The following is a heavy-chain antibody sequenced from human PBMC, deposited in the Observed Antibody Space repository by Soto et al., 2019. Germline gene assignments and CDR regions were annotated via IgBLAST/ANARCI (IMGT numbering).Heavy chain of an antibody. D-gene: IGHD2-15*01. CDR3: ARDIDG. J-gene: IGHJ4*02. CDR2: ISSRSSTI. V-gene: IGHV3-48*01. Sequence: EVQVVESGGGLVQPGGSLRLSCAASGFTFSSYSMNWVRQDPGKGLEWVSYISSRSSTIFYADSVKGRFTISRDNAKNSLYLQMNSLRAEDTAVYYCARDIDGGGQGTLVTVSS. CDR1: GFTFSSYS.